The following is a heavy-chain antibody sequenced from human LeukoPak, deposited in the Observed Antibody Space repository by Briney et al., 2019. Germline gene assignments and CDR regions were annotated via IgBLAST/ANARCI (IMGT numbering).Heavy chain of an antibody. CDR3: ARHTRNHGMEV. V-gene: IGHV4-31*03. J-gene: IGHJ6*02. CDR2: IYNSGST. CDR1: GGSISSGDYS. Sequence: PSQTLSLICTVSGGSISSGDYSWTWIRQHPGKGLEWIGYIYNSGSTSYKPSLKSRVTISEDTSQNQFSLKLSSVTAADTAVYYCARHTRNHGMEVWGQGTTVTVSS. D-gene: IGHD1-14*01.